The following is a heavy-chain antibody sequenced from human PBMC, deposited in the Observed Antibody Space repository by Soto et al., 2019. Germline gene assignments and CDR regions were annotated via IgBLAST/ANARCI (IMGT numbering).Heavy chain of an antibody. Sequence: GGSLRLSCAASGFKFSNYAMSWVRQAPGKGLEWVSLISATGGGTYYADSVKGRFTISRDNSHNTLYLQMNSLRAEDTAVYYCAKDLESGGVVPGAPNWFDPWGQGTLITVSS. CDR1: GFKFSNYA. CDR2: ISATGGGT. V-gene: IGHV3-23*01. D-gene: IGHD2-2*01. CDR3: AKDLESGGVVPGAPNWFDP. J-gene: IGHJ5*02.